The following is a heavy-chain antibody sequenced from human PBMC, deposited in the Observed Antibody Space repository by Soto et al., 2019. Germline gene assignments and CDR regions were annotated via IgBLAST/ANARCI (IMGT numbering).Heavy chain of an antibody. CDR2: ISWNSGSI. V-gene: IGHV3-9*01. J-gene: IGHJ4*02. CDR3: AKDGL. CDR1: GFTFDDYA. Sequence: ESGGGLAQPGRSLRLSCAASGFTFDDYAMHWVRQAPGKGLEWVSGISWNSGSIGYADSVKGRFTISRDNAKNSLYLQMNSLRAEDTALYYCAKDGLWGQGTLVTVSS.